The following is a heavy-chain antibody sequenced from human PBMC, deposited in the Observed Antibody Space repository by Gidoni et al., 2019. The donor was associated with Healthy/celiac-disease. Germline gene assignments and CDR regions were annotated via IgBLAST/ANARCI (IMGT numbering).Heavy chain of an antibody. V-gene: IGHV3-21*01. CDR2: ISSSSSYI. CDR3: AIYDSSGYYPDDY. J-gene: IGHJ4*02. Sequence: EVQLVESGGGLVKPGGSLRLSCAASGFTFSSYSMNWVRQAPGKGLEWVSSISSSSSYIYYADSVKGRFTISRDNAKNSLYLQMNSLRAEDTAVYYCAIYDSSGYYPDDYWGQGTLVTVSS. D-gene: IGHD3-22*01. CDR1: GFTFSSYS.